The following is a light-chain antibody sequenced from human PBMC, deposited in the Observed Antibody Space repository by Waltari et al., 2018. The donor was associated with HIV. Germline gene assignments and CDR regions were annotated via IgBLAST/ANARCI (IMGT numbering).Light chain of an antibody. Sequence: DIQMTQSPSSLSASVGARVNITCRASQSISSYLNWYQQKPGKAPKLLIYAASSLQSGVPSRFSGSGSGTDFTLTISSLQPEDFATYYCQQSYSTPPYTFGQGTKLEIK. CDR1: QSISSY. J-gene: IGKJ2*01. CDR2: AAS. V-gene: IGKV1-39*01. CDR3: QQSYSTPPYT.